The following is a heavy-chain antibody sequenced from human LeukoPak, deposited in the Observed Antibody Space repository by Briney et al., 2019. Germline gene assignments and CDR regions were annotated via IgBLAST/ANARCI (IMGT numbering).Heavy chain of an antibody. D-gene: IGHD6-19*01. CDR2: ISSSSSTI. J-gene: IGHJ4*02. Sequence: GGSLRLSCAASGFTFSTYSMNWVHQAPGKGLQWVSYISSSSSTIYYADSVKGRFTISRDNAKNSLYLQMNSLRDEDTAVYYCARESQWMGDYWGQGTLVTVSS. CDR1: GFTFSTYS. V-gene: IGHV3-48*02. CDR3: ARESQWMGDY.